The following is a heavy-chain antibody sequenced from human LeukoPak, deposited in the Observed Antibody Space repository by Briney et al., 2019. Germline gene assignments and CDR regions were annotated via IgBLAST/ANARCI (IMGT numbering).Heavy chain of an antibody. CDR1: GFTFKNYA. J-gene: IGHJ4*02. CDR3: AKDKWLRPYYFDY. CDR2: ISGDAVTS. V-gene: IGHV3-23*01. D-gene: IGHD5-12*01. Sequence: PTGGSLRLSCAASGFTFKNYAMNWVRQSPGQGLEWVSTISGDAVTSWYADSVKGRFTVSRDNSKNIVFLQMNNLRAEDTAVYYCAKDKWLRPYYFDYWGQGTLVTVSS.